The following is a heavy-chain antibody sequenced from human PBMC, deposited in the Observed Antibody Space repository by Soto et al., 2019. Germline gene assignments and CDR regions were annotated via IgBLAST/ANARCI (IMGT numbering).Heavy chain of an antibody. V-gene: IGHV1-2*04. CDR1: GYPFTGYY. CDR2: INPTSGGT. Sequence: ASGEVCFKASGYPFTGYYMHLVRQAPGQGLEWIGWINPTSGGTNYAQKFQGWVTMTRDTSISTAYMELSRLRSYDTAVYYCARSMVRGVAGGENDYWGQGTLVTVSS. D-gene: IGHD3-10*01. J-gene: IGHJ4*02. CDR3: ARSMVRGVAGGENDY.